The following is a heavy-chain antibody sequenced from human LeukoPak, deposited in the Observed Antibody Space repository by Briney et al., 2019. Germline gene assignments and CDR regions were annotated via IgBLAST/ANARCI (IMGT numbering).Heavy chain of an antibody. CDR2: IIPIFGTA. Sequence: SVKVSCKASGGTFSSYAISWVRQAPGQGLEWMGGIIPIFGTANYAQKFQGRVTITTDESTSTAYMELSSLRSEDTAVYYCAADRGPSLTAFDYWGQGTLVTVSS. V-gene: IGHV1-69*05. D-gene: IGHD7-27*01. CDR3: AADRGPSLTAFDY. CDR1: GGTFSSYA. J-gene: IGHJ4*02.